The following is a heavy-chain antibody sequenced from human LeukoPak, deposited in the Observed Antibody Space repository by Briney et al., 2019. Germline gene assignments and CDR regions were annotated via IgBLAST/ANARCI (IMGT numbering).Heavy chain of an antibody. D-gene: IGHD3-10*01. Sequence: SETLSLTCTVSGGSISSYYWSWIRQPPGKGLEWIGYIYYSGSTNYNPSLKSRVTISVDTSKNQFSLKLSSVTAADTAVYYCASSRLGRVRGVIMGYFDYWGQGTLVTVSS. CDR3: ASSRLGRVRGVIMGYFDY. J-gene: IGHJ4*02. V-gene: IGHV4-59*08. CDR2: IYYSGST. CDR1: GGSISSYY.